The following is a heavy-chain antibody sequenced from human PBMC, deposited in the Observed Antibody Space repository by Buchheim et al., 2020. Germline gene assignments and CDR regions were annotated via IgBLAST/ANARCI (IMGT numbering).Heavy chain of an antibody. V-gene: IGHV3-30*04. CDR3: ARVWAYSGSYYGLFDY. CDR1: GFTFSSYA. Sequence: QVQLVESGGDVVQPGRSLRLSCAASGFTFSSYAMHWVRQALGKGLEWVAVISYDGSNKYYADSVKGRFTITRDNSKNTLYLQMNSLRAEDTAVYYCARVWAYSGSYYGLFDYWGQGTL. J-gene: IGHJ4*02. D-gene: IGHD1-26*01. CDR2: ISYDGSNK.